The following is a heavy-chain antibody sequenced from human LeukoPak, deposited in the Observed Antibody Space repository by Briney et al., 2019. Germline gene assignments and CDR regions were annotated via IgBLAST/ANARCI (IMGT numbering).Heavy chain of an antibody. CDR3: ARESYDSSGPDAFDI. CDR1: GGSISSYY. J-gene: IGHJ3*02. Sequence: TPSETLSLTSTVSGGSISSYYWSSIRQPAGKGLEWIGRIYTSGSTNYNPSLKSRVTMSVDTSKNQFSLKLSSVTAADMAVYYCARESYDSSGPDAFDIWGQGTMVTVSS. D-gene: IGHD3-22*01. CDR2: IYTSGST. V-gene: IGHV4-4*07.